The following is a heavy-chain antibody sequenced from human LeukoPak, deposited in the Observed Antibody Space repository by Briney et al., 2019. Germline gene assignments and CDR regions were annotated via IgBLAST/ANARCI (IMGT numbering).Heavy chain of an antibody. CDR3: ARDYGYLLSNFDY. CDR1: GFTSSSFS. V-gene: IGHV3-21*01. D-gene: IGHD5-18*01. Sequence: GGSLSPSCEASGFTSSSFSMNWVRRAPGKGREWVSSSSSSSSYIYYADSVKGRFTISRDNAKNSLYLQMNSLRAEDTAVYYCARDYGYLLSNFDYWGQGTLVTVSS. CDR2: SSSSSSYI. J-gene: IGHJ4*02.